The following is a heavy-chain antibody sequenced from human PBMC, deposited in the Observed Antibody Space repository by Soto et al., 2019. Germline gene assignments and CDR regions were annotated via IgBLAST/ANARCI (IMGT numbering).Heavy chain of an antibody. CDR2: INAANGKR. CDR1: GYSFTSYS. V-gene: IGHV1-3*01. D-gene: IGHD2-21*01. Sequence: QVQLVQSGAEVKQPGASVSVSCKASGYSFTSYSMHWVRQAPGQGLEWMGWINAANGKRKYSQNFQGRVTVTTDTSASTAYMALSGLRSEDTAVYYCARYSADAFDIWGQGTMVTVSS. CDR3: ARYSADAFDI. J-gene: IGHJ3*02.